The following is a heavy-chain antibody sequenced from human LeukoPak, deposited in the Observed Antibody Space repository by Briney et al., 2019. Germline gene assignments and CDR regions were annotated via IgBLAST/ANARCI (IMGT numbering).Heavy chain of an antibody. J-gene: IGHJ3*02. CDR2: IIPIFGTA. Sequence: SVKVSCKASGGTFSLYVISWVRQAPGQGLEWMGGIIPIFGTANYAQKFQGRVTITTDESTSTAYMELSSLRSEDTAVYYCAALYDSSLDSPMDAFDIWGQGTMVTVSS. CDR3: AALYDSSLDSPMDAFDI. CDR1: GGTFSLYV. V-gene: IGHV1-69*05. D-gene: IGHD3-22*01.